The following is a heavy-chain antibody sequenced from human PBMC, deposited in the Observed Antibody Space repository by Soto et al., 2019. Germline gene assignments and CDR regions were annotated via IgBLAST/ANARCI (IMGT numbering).Heavy chain of an antibody. CDR1: GFTFSSYA. Sequence: GGSLRLSCAASGFTFSSYAMHWVRQAPGKGLEWVAVISYDGSNKYYADSVKGRFTISRDNSKNTLYLQMNSLRAEDTAVYYCARDPGSGSYYGWFDPWGQGTLVTVSS. D-gene: IGHD3-10*01. CDR2: ISYDGSNK. J-gene: IGHJ5*02. CDR3: ARDPGSGSYYGWFDP. V-gene: IGHV3-30-3*01.